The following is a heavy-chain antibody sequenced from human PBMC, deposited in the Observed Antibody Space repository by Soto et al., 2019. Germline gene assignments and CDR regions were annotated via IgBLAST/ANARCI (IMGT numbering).Heavy chain of an antibody. CDR3: AGDKEEYSSKWGYYYCGMDL. J-gene: IGHJ6*02. D-gene: IGHD6-13*01. CDR2: ISHDGNQK. V-gene: IGHV3-30-3*01. Sequence: GGSLRLYCAASGFTFNTYSMHWVRQAPGKGLEWVAIISHDGNQKYYADSVKGRLTISRDNSKNTLYLQMDSLRGEETDVYYCAGDKEEYSSKWGYYYCGMDLWGPGTTVTVAS. CDR1: GFTFNTYS.